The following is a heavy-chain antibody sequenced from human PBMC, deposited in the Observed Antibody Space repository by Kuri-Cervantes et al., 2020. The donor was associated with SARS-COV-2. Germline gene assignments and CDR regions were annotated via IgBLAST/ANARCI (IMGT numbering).Heavy chain of an antibody. D-gene: IGHD6-19*01. V-gene: IGHV3-21*01. CDR1: GFTFSSYS. Sequence: GGSLRLSCAASGFTFSSYSMNWVRQAPGKGLEWVSSISSSSSYIYYADSVKGRFTISRDNAKNSLYLRMNSLRAEDTAVYYCARGETEPGIAVAGRGGLGFDYWGQGTLVTVSS. J-gene: IGHJ4*02. CDR3: ARGETEPGIAVAGRGGLGFDY. CDR2: ISSSSSYI.